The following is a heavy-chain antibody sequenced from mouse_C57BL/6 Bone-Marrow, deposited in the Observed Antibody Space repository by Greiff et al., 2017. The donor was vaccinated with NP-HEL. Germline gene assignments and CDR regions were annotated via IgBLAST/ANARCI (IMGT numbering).Heavy chain of an antibody. CDR2: INPNNGGT. CDR1: GYTFTDYY. D-gene: IGHD3-2*02. J-gene: IGHJ3*01. V-gene: IGHV1-26*01. Sequence: EVQLQQSGPELVKPGASVKISCKASGYTFTDYYMNWVKQSHGKSLEWIGDINPNNGGTSYNQKFKGKATLTVDKSSSTAYMELRSLTSEDSAVYYCARRGSSGFFAYWGQGTLVTVSA. CDR3: ARRGSSGFFAY.